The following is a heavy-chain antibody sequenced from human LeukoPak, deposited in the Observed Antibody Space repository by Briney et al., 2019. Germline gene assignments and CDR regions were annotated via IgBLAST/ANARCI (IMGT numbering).Heavy chain of an antibody. CDR2: IYYSGST. CDR3: ARRPIVGATDY. V-gene: IGHV4-59*04. Sequence: SETLSLTCTVSGGSISSYYWSWIRQPPGKGLEWIGYIYYSGSTCYNPSLKSRVTISVDTSKNQFSLKVSSVTAADTAVYYCARRPIVGATDYWGQGTLVTVSS. J-gene: IGHJ4*02. D-gene: IGHD1-26*01. CDR1: GGSISSYY.